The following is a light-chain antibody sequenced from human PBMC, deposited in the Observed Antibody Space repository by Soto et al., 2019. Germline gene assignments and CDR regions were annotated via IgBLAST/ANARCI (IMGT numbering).Light chain of an antibody. J-gene: IGLJ1*01. CDR3: CSYADSNNFV. Sequence: QSALTQPPSASGSPGQSVTISCTGTSSDVGGYNYVSWYQQHPGKAPKLMIYEVSERPSGVPDRFSGSKSGNTASLTVSGLQAEDEADYYCCSYADSNNFVFGTATKVTVL. CDR2: EVS. CDR1: SSDVGGYNY. V-gene: IGLV2-8*01.